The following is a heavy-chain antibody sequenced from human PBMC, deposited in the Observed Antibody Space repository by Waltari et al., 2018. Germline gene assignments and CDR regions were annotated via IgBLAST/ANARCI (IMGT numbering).Heavy chain of an antibody. J-gene: IGHJ4*02. CDR2: ISWNSVSI. V-gene: IGHV3-9*01. D-gene: IGHD6-25*01. CDR3: AKDISGGWTYYDH. Sequence: EVQLVESGGGLVQPGRSLRLSCAASGFTFDDYAMHWVRQAPGKGLEWVSGISWNSVSIGYADSVKGRFTISRDNAKNSLYLQMNSLRAEDTALYYCAKDISGGWTYYDHWGQGTLVTVSS. CDR1: GFTFDDYA.